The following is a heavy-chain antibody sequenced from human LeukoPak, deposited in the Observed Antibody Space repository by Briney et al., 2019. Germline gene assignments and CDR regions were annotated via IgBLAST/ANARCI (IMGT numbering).Heavy chain of an antibody. CDR2: IRYDGSNK. V-gene: IGHV3-30*02. D-gene: IGHD1-26*01. Sequence: PGGSLRLSCAASGFTFSSYSMNWVRQAPGKGLEWVAFIRYDGSNKYYADSVKGRFTISRDNSKNTLYLQMNSLRAEDTAVYYCAKDKAGDRATRWEILSIDYWGQGTLVTVSS. CDR3: AKDKAGDRATRWEILSIDY. J-gene: IGHJ4*02. CDR1: GFTFSSYS.